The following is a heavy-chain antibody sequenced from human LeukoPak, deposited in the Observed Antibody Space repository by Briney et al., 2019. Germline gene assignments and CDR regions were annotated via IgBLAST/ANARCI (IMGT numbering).Heavy chain of an antibody. CDR3: AKASCQGAVASPLDY. CDR1: GLTVSSSY. V-gene: IGHV3-53*01. D-gene: IGHD6-19*01. J-gene: IGHJ4*02. CDR2: IYNDGST. Sequence: PGRSLRLSCAASGLTVSSSYMSWVRQAPGKGLEWVSIIYNDGSTYYADSMKGRFTISRDNSKDTLFLQMNSLRAEDTAVYYCAKASCQGAVASPLDYWGQGTLVTVSS.